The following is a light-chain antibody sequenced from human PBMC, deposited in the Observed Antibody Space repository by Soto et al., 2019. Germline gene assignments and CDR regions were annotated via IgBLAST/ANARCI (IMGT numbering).Light chain of an antibody. CDR2: WAS. J-gene: IGKJ4*01. V-gene: IGKV4-1*01. Sequence: DFVMTQSPDSLAVSLGERATINCKSSQSVLYSTNNKNYLAWYQQKPGQPPKLPIYWASTRESGVPDRFSGSGSGTDFTLTISSLQAEDVALYFCQQYYTNPFTFGGGPKVEIK. CDR1: QSVLYSTNNKNY. CDR3: QQYYTNPFT.